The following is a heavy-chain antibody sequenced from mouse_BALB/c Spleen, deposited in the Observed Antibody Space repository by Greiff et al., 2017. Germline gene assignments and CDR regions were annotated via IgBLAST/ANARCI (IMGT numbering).Heavy chain of an antibody. CDR3: ARGGLN. D-gene: IGHD2-2*01. CDR1: GYTFTDYY. Sequence: QVQLQQSGAELARPGASVKLSCKASGYTFTDYYINWVKQRTGQGLEWIGEIYPGSGNTYYNEKFKGKATLTADKSSSTAYMQLSSLTSEDSAVYFCARGGLNWGQGTLVTVSA. J-gene: IGHJ3*01. CDR2: IYPGSGNT. V-gene: IGHV1-77*01.